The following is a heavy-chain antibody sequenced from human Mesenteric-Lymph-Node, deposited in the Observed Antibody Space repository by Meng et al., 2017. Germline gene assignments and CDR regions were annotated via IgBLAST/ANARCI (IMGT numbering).Heavy chain of an antibody. CDR2: ISGYSGNK. CDR3: TRADIAAAGTGGY. D-gene: IGHD6-13*01. Sequence: QVQLVQSGAEVKKPGASVKVSCKATGYTFSNYGISWVRQAPGQGLEWMGWISGYSGNKKYEQKLQGRVTMTTDTSTNTAYMERRSLRSDDTAVYYCTRADIAAAGTGGYWGQGTLVTVSS. J-gene: IGHJ4*02. V-gene: IGHV1-18*01. CDR1: GYTFSNYG.